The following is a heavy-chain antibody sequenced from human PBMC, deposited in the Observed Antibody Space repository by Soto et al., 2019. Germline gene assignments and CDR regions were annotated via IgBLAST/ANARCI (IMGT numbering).Heavy chain of an antibody. CDR2: ISYDGSNK. J-gene: IGHJ6*02. CDR1: GFTFSSYG. V-gene: IGHV3-30*18. Sequence: QVQLVESGGGVVQPGRSLRLSCAASGFTFSSYGMHWVRQAPGKGLEWVAVISYDGSNKYYADSVKGRFTISRDNSKNTLYLQMNSLRAEDTAVYYCAKEVTTWSYYYGMDVWGQGTTVTVSS. CDR3: AKEVTTWSYYYGMDV. D-gene: IGHD4-4*01.